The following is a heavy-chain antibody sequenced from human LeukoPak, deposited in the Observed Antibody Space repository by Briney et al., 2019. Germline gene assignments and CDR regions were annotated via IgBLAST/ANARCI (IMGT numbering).Heavy chain of an antibody. CDR1: GGTFSRHT. V-gene: IGHV1-69*13. J-gene: IGHJ1*01. CDR2: ITPMLGTS. CDR3: ARDSSEFRSLLFH. Sequence: SVKVSCTASGGTFSRHTISWVRQSPGQGLEWMGGITPMLGTSNYAQKFGGRVAITADESTSTAYVELSSLRSEDTAVYYCARDSSEFRSLLFHWGQGTLVTVSS. D-gene: IGHD1-14*01.